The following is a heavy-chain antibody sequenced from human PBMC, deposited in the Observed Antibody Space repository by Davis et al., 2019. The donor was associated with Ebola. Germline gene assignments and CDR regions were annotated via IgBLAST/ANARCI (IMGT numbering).Heavy chain of an antibody. CDR3: ARIWLYGMDV. CDR1: GFTFSSYG. D-gene: IGHD6-19*01. J-gene: IGHJ6*02. CDR2: IYSGGST. Sequence: PGGSLRLSCAASGFTFSSYGMSWVRQAPGKGLEWVSVIYSGGSTYYADSVNGRFTISRHNSKNTLYLQMNSLRAEDTAVYYCARIWLYGMDVWGQGTTVTVSS. V-gene: IGHV3-53*04.